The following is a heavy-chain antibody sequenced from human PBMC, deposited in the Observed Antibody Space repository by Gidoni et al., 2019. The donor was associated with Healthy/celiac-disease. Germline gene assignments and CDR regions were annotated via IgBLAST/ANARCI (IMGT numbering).Heavy chain of an antibody. CDR2: ISSSSSYI. CDR1: GFPFSSYS. V-gene: IGHV3-21*01. CDR3: ARVGNAIAARPDY. D-gene: IGHD6-6*01. J-gene: IGHJ4*02. Sequence: EVQLVESGGGLVKPGGSLRLSWPASGFPFSSYSMNWVRQAPGKGLEWVSSISSSSSYIYYADSVKGRFTISRDNAKNSLYLQMNSLRAEDTAVYYCARVGNAIAARPDYWGQGTLVTVSS.